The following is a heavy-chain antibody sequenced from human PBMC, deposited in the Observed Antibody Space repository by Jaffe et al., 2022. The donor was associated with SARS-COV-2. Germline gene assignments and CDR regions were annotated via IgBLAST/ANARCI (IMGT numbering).Heavy chain of an antibody. J-gene: IGHJ4*02. CDR3: VKDRADTWSYDY. CDR1: GFTFSNYG. CDR2: ISYDGSNK. V-gene: IGHV3-30*18. Sequence: QVQLVESGGGVVQPGRSLRLSCAASGFTFSNYGMYWVRQAPGKGLEWLAIISYDGSNKNYAASVKGRFTISRDNSRNTLYLQMNSLRTEDTAVYYCVKDRADTWSYDYWGQGTLVTVSS. D-gene: IGHD1-7*01.